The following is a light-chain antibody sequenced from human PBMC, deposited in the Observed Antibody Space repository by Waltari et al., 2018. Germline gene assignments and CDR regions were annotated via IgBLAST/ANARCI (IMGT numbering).Light chain of an antibody. V-gene: IGLV3-21*01. CDR3: QVWDSSSEHVV. CDR1: DIGTKT. Sequence: SYVLTQPPSVSVAPGKTAAISCGGNDIGTKTVKWYQQKPNQAPLVVMHHDSDRPSGIPERFSGSNSGNTAILTINRVEAGDEADYYCQVWDSSSEHVVFGGGTKLIVL. J-gene: IGLJ2*01. CDR2: HDS.